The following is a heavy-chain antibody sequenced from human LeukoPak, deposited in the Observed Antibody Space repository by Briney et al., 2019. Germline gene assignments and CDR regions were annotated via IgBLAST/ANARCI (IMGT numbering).Heavy chain of an antibody. Sequence: SVKVSCKASGGTFSSYAISWVRQAPGQGLEWMGRIIPILSIANYAQKFQGRVTITADKSTSTAYMGLSSLRSEDTAVYYCARGYDSSGYYSNFDYWGQGTLVTVSS. CDR2: IIPILSIA. V-gene: IGHV1-69*04. CDR3: ARGYDSSGYYSNFDY. J-gene: IGHJ4*02. D-gene: IGHD3-22*01. CDR1: GGTFSSYA.